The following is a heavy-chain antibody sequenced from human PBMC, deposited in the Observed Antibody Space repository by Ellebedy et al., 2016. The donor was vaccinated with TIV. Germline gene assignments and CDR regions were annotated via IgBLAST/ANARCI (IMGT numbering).Heavy chain of an antibody. Sequence: ASVKVSCKASGGTFSSYAISWVRQAPGQGLEWMGGIIPIFGTENYAQKFQGRVTNTADKSTSTAYMELSSLRSDDTAVYYCAREVAVAGQGIWFDPWGQGTLVTVSS. CDR3: AREVAVAGQGIWFDP. J-gene: IGHJ5*02. CDR2: IIPIFGTE. CDR1: GGTFSSYA. V-gene: IGHV1-69*06. D-gene: IGHD6-19*01.